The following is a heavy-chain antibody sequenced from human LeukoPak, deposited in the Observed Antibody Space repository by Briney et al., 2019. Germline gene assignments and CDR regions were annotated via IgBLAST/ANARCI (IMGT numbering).Heavy chain of an antibody. J-gene: IGHJ5*02. V-gene: IGHV1-18*01. CDR2: ISAYNGNT. CDR1: GYTFTSYG. Sequence: VASVKVSCKASGYTFTSYGISWVRQAPGQGLEWMGWISAYNGNTNYAQKLQGRVTMTTDTSTSTAYMELRSPRSDDTAVYYCARDRPLKYYDILTGYYSGGWFDPWGQGTLVTVSS. CDR3: ARDRPLKYYDILTGYYSGGWFDP. D-gene: IGHD3-9*01.